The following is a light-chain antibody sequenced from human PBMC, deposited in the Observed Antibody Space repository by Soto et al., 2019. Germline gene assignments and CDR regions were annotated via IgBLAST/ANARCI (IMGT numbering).Light chain of an antibody. CDR1: QDISNY. CDR2: DAY. J-gene: IGKJ3*01. CDR3: QQYDTRPPVFT. Sequence: DLQMPQSPSSLSASVGDRVTITCPASQDISNYLNWYQQKPGKASKLLIYDAYNVETGVPSRFSGSGSGTDFTFTISSLQPEDIATYYCQQYDTRPPVFTFGPGTKVDIK. V-gene: IGKV1-33*01.